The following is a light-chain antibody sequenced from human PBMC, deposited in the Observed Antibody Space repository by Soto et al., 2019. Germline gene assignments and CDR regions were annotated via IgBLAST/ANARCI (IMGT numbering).Light chain of an antibody. CDR2: GAS. J-gene: IGKJ4*01. Sequence: EIVMTQSPATLSVSPGERATLSCRASQSVSSNLAWYQQKPGQAPRLLIYGASTRATGIPARFSGSGSGTEFTLNISSLQSEDFAVYYCQQYNNWPPLTLGGGTKVEIK. V-gene: IGKV3-15*01. CDR3: QQYNNWPPLT. CDR1: QSVSSN.